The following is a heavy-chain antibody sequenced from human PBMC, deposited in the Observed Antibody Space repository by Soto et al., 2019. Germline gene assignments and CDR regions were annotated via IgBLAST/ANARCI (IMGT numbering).Heavy chain of an antibody. CDR1: GGSVSATNW. CDR2: INLSGTT. J-gene: IGHJ5*02. Sequence: SETLSLTCAVSGGSVSATNWWSWIRQPPGKGLEWIGEINLSGTTNYNPSLKRRVTMSIDQSQNEVSLTLTAVTAADTAVYYCTGAYYDINGYILDPWGQGTSVPSPQ. D-gene: IGHD3-22*01. CDR3: TGAYYDINGYILDP. V-gene: IGHV4-4*02.